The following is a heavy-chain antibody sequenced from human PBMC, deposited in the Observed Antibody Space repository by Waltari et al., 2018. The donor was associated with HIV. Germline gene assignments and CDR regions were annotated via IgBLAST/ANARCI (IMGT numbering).Heavy chain of an antibody. CDR2: IYHSGGT. CDR1: GDSVRSSTW. D-gene: IGHD2-2*01. Sequence: QVQLQESGPGLVKPSGTLSLTCAVSGDSVRSSTWWNWVRQPPGKGLEWIGEIYHSGGTNYNPALKSRVTISVDKSKNQFSLNMSSMTAADTAVYYCARGGGIVVKMYADDAFDIWGQGTMVTVSS. V-gene: IGHV4-4*02. J-gene: IGHJ3*02. CDR3: ARGGGIVVKMYADDAFDI.